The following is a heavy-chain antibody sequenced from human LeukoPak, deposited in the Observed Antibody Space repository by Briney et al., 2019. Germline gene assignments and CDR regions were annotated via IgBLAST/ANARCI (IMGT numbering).Heavy chain of an antibody. CDR3: ARDRYDSSGYGHYYYYYYMDV. Sequence: TSETLSLTCTVSSGSISTSNYYWSWIRQPPGKGLEWIGEINHSGSTNYNPSLKSRVTISVDTSKNHFSLKLSSVTAADTAVYYCARDRYDSSGYGHYYYYYYMDVWGKGTTVTVSS. J-gene: IGHJ6*03. D-gene: IGHD3-22*01. V-gene: IGHV4-39*02. CDR2: INHSGST. CDR1: SGSISTSNYY.